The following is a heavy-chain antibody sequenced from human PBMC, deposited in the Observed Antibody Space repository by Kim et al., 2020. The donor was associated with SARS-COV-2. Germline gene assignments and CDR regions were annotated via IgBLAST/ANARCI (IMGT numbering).Heavy chain of an antibody. V-gene: IGHV3-7*05. D-gene: IGHD2-15*01. CDR2: IKQDGSEK. J-gene: IGHJ4*02. CDR3: ARDSVRRAARDFDY. Sequence: GGSLRLSCAASGFTFSSYWMSWVRQAPGKGLEWVANIKQDGSEKYYVDSVKGRFTISRDNAKNSLYLQMNSLRAEDTAVYYCARDSVRRAARDFDYWGQGTLVTVSS. CDR1: GFTFSSYW.